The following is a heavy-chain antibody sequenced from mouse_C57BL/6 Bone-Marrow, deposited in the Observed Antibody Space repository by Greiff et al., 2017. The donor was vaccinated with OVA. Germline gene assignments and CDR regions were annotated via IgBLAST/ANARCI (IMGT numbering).Heavy chain of an antibody. D-gene: IGHD2-3*01. J-gene: IGHJ3*01. V-gene: IGHV5-4*01. CDR2: ISDGGGYT. CDR1: GFTFSGYA. CDR3: ARGGYYLFAY. Sequence: EVQVVESGGGLVRPGGSLKLSCAASGFTFSGYAMSWVRQTPEQRLEWVATISDGGGYTYYPANLQGRFTISRDTATNNLYLQMSHLKSEDKAMYYCARGGYYLFAYWGQGTLVTVSA.